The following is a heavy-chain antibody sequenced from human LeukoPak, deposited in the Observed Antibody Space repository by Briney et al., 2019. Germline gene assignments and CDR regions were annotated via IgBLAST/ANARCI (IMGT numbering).Heavy chain of an antibody. J-gene: IGHJ4*02. Sequence: PGGSMRLSCAASGFSFSSYGMHWVRQAPGKGLEWVAFTHYDESNKYSDSVKGRFTISRDNSKNTVYMQMNSLRAEDTAVYYCARRYCSGGGCYSIDYWGQGTLVTVSS. V-gene: IGHV3-30*02. CDR3: ARRYCSGGGCYSIDY. D-gene: IGHD2-15*01. CDR2: THYDESNK. CDR1: GFSFSSYG.